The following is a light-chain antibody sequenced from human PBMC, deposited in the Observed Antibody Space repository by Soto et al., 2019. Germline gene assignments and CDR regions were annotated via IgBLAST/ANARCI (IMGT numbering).Light chain of an antibody. CDR2: GAS. CDR3: QRLNRYPTWT. V-gene: IGKV1-9*01. CDR1: QGISSY. J-gene: IGKJ1*01. Sequence: DIQLTQSPSFLSASVGDRVTITCRASQGISSYLAWYQQKPETAPKILIYGASTLQSGVPSRFSGSGSGTEFTLTISSLQPEDFATYYCQRLNRYPTWTFGQGTKVEIK.